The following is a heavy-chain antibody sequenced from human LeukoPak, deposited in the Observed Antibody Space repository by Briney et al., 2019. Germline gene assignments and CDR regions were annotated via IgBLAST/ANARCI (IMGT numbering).Heavy chain of an antibody. V-gene: IGHV3-53*01. CDR1: GFSVSGNY. J-gene: IGHJ4*02. CDR2: TYSGGTT. CDR3: ARGRETDSGGYVYYLDY. D-gene: IGHD4-17*01. Sequence: GGSLRLSCAVSGFSVSGNYMSWVRLAPGRGLEWVSVTYSGGTTFYAGSVEGRFTISRDNSKNTLYPQMNSLTADDTAVYYCARGRETDSGGYVYYLDYWGQGTLVTVSS.